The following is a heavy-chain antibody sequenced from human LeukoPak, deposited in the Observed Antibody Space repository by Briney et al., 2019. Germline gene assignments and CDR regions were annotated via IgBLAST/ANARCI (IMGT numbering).Heavy chain of an antibody. CDR1: GYTFTGYY. CDR2: INPNSGGT. V-gene: IGHV1-2*02. CDR3: ARSGSYPSHYYYMDV. D-gene: IGHD1-26*01. J-gene: IGHJ6*03. Sequence: GASVKVSCKASGYTFTGYYMHWVRQAPGQGLEWMGWINPNSGGTNYAQKFQGRVTMTRDTSISTAYMELSRLRFDDTAVYYCARSGSYPSHYYYMDVWGKGTTVTVSS.